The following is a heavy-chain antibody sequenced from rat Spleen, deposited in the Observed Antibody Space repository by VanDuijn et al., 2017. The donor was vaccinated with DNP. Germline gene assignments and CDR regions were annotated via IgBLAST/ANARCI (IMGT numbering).Heavy chain of an antibody. CDR1: GFTLSDYA. CDR2: ITYDVIRT. CDR3: AQPFAY. V-gene: IGHV5-17*01. Sequence: EVQLVESGGGLVQPGRSLKLSCAASGFTLSDYAMVWVRQAPKKGLEWVATITYDVIRTYYRDSVKGRFTISRDNAKSTLYLQMDSLRSEDTATYYCAQPFAYWGQGTLVTVSS. D-gene: IGHD3-4*01. J-gene: IGHJ3*01.